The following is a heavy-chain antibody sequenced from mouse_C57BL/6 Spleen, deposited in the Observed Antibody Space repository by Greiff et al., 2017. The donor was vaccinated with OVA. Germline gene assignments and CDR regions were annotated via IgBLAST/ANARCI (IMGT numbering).Heavy chain of an antibody. CDR3: TRNYGSTGGWYFDV. CDR2: IDPETGGT. CDR1: GYTFTDYE. Sequence: QVQLQQSGAELVRPGASVTLSCKASGYTFTDYEMHWVKQTPVHGLEWIGAIDPETGGTAYNQKFKGKAILTADKSSSTAYMELRSLTSEDSAVYYCTRNYGSTGGWYFDVWGTGTTVTVSS. V-gene: IGHV1-15*01. J-gene: IGHJ1*03. D-gene: IGHD1-1*01.